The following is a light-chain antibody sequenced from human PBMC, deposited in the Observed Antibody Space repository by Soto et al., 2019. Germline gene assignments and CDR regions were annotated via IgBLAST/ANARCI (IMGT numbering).Light chain of an antibody. V-gene: IGKV3-20*01. Sequence: EIVLTQSPGTLSLCPGERATLSCRASQSVSSSYLAWYQQKPGQAPRLLIYGASSRATGIPDRFSGSGSGTDFTLTISRLEPEDFAVYYCQQYGNSPLVTFGQGTRLEI. J-gene: IGKJ5*01. CDR1: QSVSSSY. CDR2: GAS. CDR3: QQYGNSPLVT.